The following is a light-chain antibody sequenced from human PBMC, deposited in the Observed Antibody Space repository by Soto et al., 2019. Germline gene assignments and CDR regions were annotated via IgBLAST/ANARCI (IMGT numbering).Light chain of an antibody. CDR2: DVT. CDR3: SSYTTSNTRQIV. CDR1: SSDVGGYNF. Sequence: QSALTQPASVSWSPGQSITISFTGTSSDVGGYNFVSWYQHHPGKAPKLIIYDVTNRPSGVSNPFSGSKSGNTASLTISGLQPEDEADYYCSSYTTSNTRQIVFGTGTKVTVL. V-gene: IGLV2-14*03. J-gene: IGLJ1*01.